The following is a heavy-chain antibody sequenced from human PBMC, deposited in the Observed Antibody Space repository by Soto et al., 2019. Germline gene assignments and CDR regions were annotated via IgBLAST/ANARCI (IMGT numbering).Heavy chain of an antibody. J-gene: IGHJ5*02. V-gene: IGHV3-30*07. D-gene: IGHD3-22*01. CDR3: GRDAYSYDTSGDFHP. Sequence: DSVKGRFTISRDNSGDTLHLQMNSLRVEDTAVYYCGRDAYSYDTSGDFHPWGQGTLVNVSS.